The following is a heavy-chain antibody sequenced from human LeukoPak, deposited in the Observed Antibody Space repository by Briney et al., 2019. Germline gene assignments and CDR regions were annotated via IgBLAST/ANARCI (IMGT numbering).Heavy chain of an antibody. Sequence: SETLSLTCAVYGGSFSGYYWSWIRQPPEKGLEWIGEINHSGSTNYNPSLKSRVTISVDTSKNQFSLKLSSVTAADTAVYYCARVPRGPFDYWGRGTLVTVSS. J-gene: IGHJ4*02. CDR3: ARVPRGPFDY. CDR2: INHSGST. V-gene: IGHV4-34*01. D-gene: IGHD3-10*01. CDR1: GGSFSGYY.